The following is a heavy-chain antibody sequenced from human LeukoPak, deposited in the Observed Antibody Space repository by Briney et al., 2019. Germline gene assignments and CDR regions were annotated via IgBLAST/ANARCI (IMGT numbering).Heavy chain of an antibody. Sequence: GGSLRLSCAASGFTFSTYHMNWVRQAPGKGLEWLAYISTNSGTIHYADSVKGRFTISRDNARNSLYLQMNSLRAEDTAVYYCARVVQDVTGADYWGRGTLVIVSS. CDR1: GFTFSTYH. CDR2: ISTNSGTI. J-gene: IGHJ4*02. V-gene: IGHV3-48*01. D-gene: IGHD3-9*01. CDR3: ARVVQDVTGADY.